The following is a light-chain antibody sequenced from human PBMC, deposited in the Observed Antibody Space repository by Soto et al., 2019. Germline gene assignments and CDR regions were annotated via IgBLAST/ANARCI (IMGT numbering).Light chain of an antibody. V-gene: IGKV3-20*01. CDR1: QSVSSKY. Sequence: EVVMTQSPATLSVSPGEGATLSCRASQSVSSKYLAWYQQKPGQAPRVLIYGTSIRASGVPERFSGGGSGTDFTLTITRLEPEDFAVYYCQQYGSSLFTFGPGTKVDIK. J-gene: IGKJ3*01. CDR2: GTS. CDR3: QQYGSSLFT.